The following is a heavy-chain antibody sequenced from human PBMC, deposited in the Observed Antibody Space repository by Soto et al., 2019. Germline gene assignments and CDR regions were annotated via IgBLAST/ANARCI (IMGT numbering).Heavy chain of an antibody. V-gene: IGHV3-72*01. D-gene: IGHD2-15*01. CDR2: TRNKANSYTT. CDR3: AIVVVVAARDY. CDR1: GFTFTTAC. Sequence: VGSLRLSCAASGFTFTTACINWVRQAPGKGLEWVGRTRNKANSYTTEYAASVKGRFTISRDDSKNSLYLQMNSLKTEDTAVYYCAIVVVVAARDYWGQGTLVTVSS. J-gene: IGHJ4*02.